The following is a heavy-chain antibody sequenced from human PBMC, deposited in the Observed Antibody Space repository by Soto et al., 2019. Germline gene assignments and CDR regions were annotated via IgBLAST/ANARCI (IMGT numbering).Heavy chain of an antibody. V-gene: IGHV4-59*11. J-gene: IGHJ6*02. Sequence: SETLSLTCTVSGGSISSHYWTWIRQPPGKGLEWIGYIYYSGRTNYNPSLKSRVTISVDTSKNQFSLKMTSVTAADTAVYYCARDSGSSYYYYYGMDAWGQGTTVTVSS. CDR1: GGSISSHY. CDR2: IYYSGRT. CDR3: ARDSGSSYYYYYGMDA. D-gene: IGHD1-26*01.